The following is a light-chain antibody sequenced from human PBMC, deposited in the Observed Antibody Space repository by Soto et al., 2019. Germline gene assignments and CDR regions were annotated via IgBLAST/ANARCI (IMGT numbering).Light chain of an antibody. CDR3: QVYGSSPPWT. J-gene: IGKJ1*01. CDR1: QSFSSSQ. Sequence: EIVLTQSPGTLSLSPGERATLSCRASQSFSSSQLAWYQQKPGQAPRLVIYDASTRATGIPDRFSGSGSGTDFNLTISSREAEDFAGYHCQVYGSSPPWTFGQGTKVEIK. V-gene: IGKV3-20*01. CDR2: DAS.